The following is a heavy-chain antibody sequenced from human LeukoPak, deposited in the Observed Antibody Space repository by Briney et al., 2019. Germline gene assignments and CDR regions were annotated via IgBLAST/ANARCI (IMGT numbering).Heavy chain of an antibody. V-gene: IGHV3-21*01. J-gene: IGHJ4*02. CDR2: ITSSSRYI. CDR1: GFTFSSYN. CDR3: ARGTYCGSDCYMYYFDY. D-gene: IGHD2-21*02. Sequence: KPGGSLRLSCAASGFTFSSYNMNWVRQAPGKGLEWVSSITSSSRYIYYADSVKGRFTISRDNAKSSLYLQMNSLRAEDTAVYYCARGTYCGSDCYMYYFDYWGQGTLVTVFS.